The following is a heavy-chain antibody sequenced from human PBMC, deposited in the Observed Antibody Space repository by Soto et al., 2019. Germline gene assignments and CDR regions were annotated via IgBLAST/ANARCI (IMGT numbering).Heavy chain of an antibody. CDR1: GDSVSSNSAV. D-gene: IGHD3-9*01. CDR2: TYYRSQWHY. J-gene: IGHJ4*02. CDR3: VRLVGNSWLDH. V-gene: IGHV6-1*01. Sequence: QVQLQQSGPGLVKPSQTLSLTCAISGDSVSSNSAVWNWIRQSPSRGLEWLGRTYYRSQWHYEYAVFVQXRXSXDPXTSKNQFSLQLNSVTPEDTAVYYCVRLVGNSWLDHWGQGTLVTVSS.